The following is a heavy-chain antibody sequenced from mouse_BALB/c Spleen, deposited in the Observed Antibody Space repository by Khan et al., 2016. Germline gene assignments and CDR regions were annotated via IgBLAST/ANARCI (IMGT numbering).Heavy chain of an antibody. Sequence: VQLQQSGAELVKPGASVKLSCTASGFNIKDTYMHWVKQRPEQGLEWIGRIDPANVNTKYDQKFQGKATITADTSSNTAYLQLSSLTSEDTAVYYCTSEGSYPYWGQGTTLTVSS. CDR3: TSEGSYPY. D-gene: IGHD2-10*01. CDR2: IDPANVNT. CDR1: GFNIKDTY. J-gene: IGHJ2*01. V-gene: IGHV14-3*02.